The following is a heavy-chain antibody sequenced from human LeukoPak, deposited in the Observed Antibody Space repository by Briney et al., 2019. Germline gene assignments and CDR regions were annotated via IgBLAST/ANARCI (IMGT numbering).Heavy chain of an antibody. CDR2: ISYDGSNK. Sequence: GGSLRLSCAASGFTFSSYAMHWVRQAPGKGLEWVAVISYDGSNKYYADSVKGRFTISRDNSKNTLYLQMNSLRAEDTAVYYCAKEAYYYDSSGPNYFDYWGQGTLVTVSS. V-gene: IGHV3-30*04. J-gene: IGHJ4*02. CDR3: AKEAYYYDSSGPNYFDY. D-gene: IGHD3-22*01. CDR1: GFTFSSYA.